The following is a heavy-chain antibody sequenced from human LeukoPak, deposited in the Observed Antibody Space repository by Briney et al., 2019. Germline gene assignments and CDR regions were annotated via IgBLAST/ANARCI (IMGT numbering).Heavy chain of an antibody. J-gene: IGHJ4*02. CDR2: VTTSSNYI. CDR3: ARVHSSGQLETFDY. V-gene: IGHV3-21*01. D-gene: IGHD6-19*01. CDR1: GFTLSSYS. Sequence: GGSLRLSCATSGFTLSSYSINWVRQAPGRGLEWVSSVTTSSNYIYYADSVKGRFTSSRDNAKNTLYLQMNSLRAEDTAVYYCARVHSSGQLETFDYWGQGTLVTVSS.